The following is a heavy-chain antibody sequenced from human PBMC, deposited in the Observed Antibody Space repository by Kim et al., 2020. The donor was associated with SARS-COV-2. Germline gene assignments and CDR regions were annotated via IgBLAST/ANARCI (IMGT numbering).Heavy chain of an antibody. J-gene: IGHJ2*01. CDR3: AKNVHLTSVTFLWYFDL. D-gene: IGHD3-10*01. Sequence: GGSLRLSCAASRFTFSSSAMTWVRQAPGKGLELVSSIFGSGHGSYYAVSVKGRFIISRDNSKNTLYLQMNNLRADDAGVYYCAKNVHLTSVTFLWYFDLWGRGTAVIVSS. CDR2: IFGSGHGS. CDR1: RFTFSSSA. V-gene: IGHV3-23*01.